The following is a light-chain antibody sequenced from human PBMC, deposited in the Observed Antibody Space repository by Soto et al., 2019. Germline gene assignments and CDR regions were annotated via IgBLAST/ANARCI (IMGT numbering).Light chain of an antibody. J-gene: IGKJ2*01. V-gene: IGKV1-39*01. CDR2: KAF. Sequence: DIQMTQSPASLSASVGDRVTLTCRASQTMDNYLNWYQQKPGEAPKVLIYKAFILQTGVPLRFSGSGSGTEFSLTISSLQPEDFATYFCQQSYIAPYTFGQGTRLGIK. CDR1: QTMDNY. CDR3: QQSYIAPYT.